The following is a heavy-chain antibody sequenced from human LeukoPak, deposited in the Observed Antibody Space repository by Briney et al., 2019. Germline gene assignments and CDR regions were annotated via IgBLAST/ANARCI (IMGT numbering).Heavy chain of an antibody. CDR3: ARGDIVGASWIDH. CDR1: GYTFTGYY. V-gene: IGHV1-2*02. D-gene: IGHD1-26*01. Sequence: ASVKVSCKASGYTFTGYYIHWVRQAPGQGLEWVGWISPNSGGTNYAQKFQGRVTMTRDTSITTAYMELTRLTSDDTAVYYCARGDIVGASWIDHSGQGVPVTVSS. J-gene: IGHJ4*02. CDR2: ISPNSGGT.